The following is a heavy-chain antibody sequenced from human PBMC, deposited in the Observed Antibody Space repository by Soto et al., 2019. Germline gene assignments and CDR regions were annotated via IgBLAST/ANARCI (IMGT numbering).Heavy chain of an antibody. CDR2: ISYDGSNK. D-gene: IGHD2-15*01. CDR1: GFTFSNYG. J-gene: IGHJ6*02. V-gene: IGHV3-30*18. Sequence: QVQLVESGGGVVQPGRSLRLSCAASGFTFSNYGMHWLRQAPGKGLELVAVISYDGSNKYYADSVKGRFTISRDTSKNTLYLQMNSRRAEDTAAYYCAKEVDITPPPYDYNYGMDVWGPGTTVTVSS. CDR3: AKEVDITPPPYDYNYGMDV.